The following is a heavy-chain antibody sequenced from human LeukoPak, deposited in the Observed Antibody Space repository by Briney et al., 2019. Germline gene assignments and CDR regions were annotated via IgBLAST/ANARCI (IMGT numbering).Heavy chain of an antibody. CDR3: ARDLSGSQRGGYFDN. CDR2: MNPNSGNT. V-gene: IGHV1-8*01. D-gene: IGHD1-26*01. Sequence: ASVKVSCKASGYTFTSYDINWVRQATGQGLEWMGWMNPNSGNTGYAQKFQGRVTISRNTSITTAYMELSSLKSGDTAVYYCARDLSGSQRGGYFDNWGQGTLVTVSS. J-gene: IGHJ4*02. CDR1: GYTFTSYD.